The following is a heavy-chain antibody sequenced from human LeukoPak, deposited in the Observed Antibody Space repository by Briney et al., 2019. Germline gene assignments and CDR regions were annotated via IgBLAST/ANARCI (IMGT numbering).Heavy chain of an antibody. CDR3: SRARPDYVWGSYRYP. CDR2: IRSKAYGGTT. D-gene: IGHD3-16*02. J-gene: IGHJ5*02. CDR1: GFTVGDYA. V-gene: IGHV3-49*03. Sequence: SLKLSCTASGFTVGDYAMSWIRQAPGKGLEGVGVIRSKAYGGTTEYAASVQGRFTISRDDSKSIAYLQMSSLKSEDTAVYYCSRARPDYVWGSYRYPWGPGILVTVSS.